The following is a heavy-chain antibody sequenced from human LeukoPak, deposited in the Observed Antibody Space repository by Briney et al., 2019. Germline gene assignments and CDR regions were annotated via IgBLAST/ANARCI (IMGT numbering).Heavy chain of an antibody. CDR3: VRGISAIYGRFAP. J-gene: IGHJ5*02. CDR2: IFYTGST. D-gene: IGHD3-3*02. V-gene: IGHV4-59*01. CDR1: GGAISTFY. Sequence: PSETLSLTCTVSGGAISTFYWSWIRQPPGKGLEWIGYIFYTGSTNYNPSLKSRVIISVDTSKNQLSLQLSSVTTADTAVYYCVRGISAIYGRFAPWGQGVLVTVSS.